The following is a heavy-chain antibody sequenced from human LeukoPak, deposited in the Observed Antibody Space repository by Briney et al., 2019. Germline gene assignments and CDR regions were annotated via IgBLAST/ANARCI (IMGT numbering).Heavy chain of an antibody. CDR3: AREYYDILTGYPY. J-gene: IGHJ4*02. Sequence: GGSLRLSCAASGFTFSGYSMNWVRQAPGKGLEWVSSISSSSSYIYYADSVKGRFTISRDNAKNSLYLQMNSLRAEDTAVYYCAREYYDILTGYPYWGQGTLVTVSS. CDR2: ISSSSSYI. V-gene: IGHV3-21*01. CDR1: GFTFSGYS. D-gene: IGHD3-9*01.